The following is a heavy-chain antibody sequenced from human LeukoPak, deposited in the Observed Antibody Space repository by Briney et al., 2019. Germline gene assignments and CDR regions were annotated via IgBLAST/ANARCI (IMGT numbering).Heavy chain of an antibody. D-gene: IGHD3-22*01. CDR3: ARDNYYDSSGYYGWFDP. J-gene: IGHJ5*02. V-gene: IGHV1-18*01. CDR2: ISAYNGNT. CDR1: GYTFTSYG. Sequence: ASVKVSCKASGYTFTSYGISWVRQAPGQGLEWMGWISAYNGNTNYAQKLQGRVTMTTDTSTSTAYMELRSLRSDGTAVYYCARDNYYDSSGYYGWFDPWGQGTLVTVSS.